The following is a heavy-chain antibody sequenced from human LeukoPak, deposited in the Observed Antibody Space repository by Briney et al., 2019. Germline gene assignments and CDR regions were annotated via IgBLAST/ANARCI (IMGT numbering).Heavy chain of an antibody. CDR1: GGSISSYY. J-gene: IGHJ4*02. CDR3: ARGYPHYYDSSGYYDY. V-gene: IGHV4-4*07. Sequence: SETLSLTCTVSGGSISSYYWSWIRRPAGKGLEWVGRIYTSGSTNYNPSLKSRVTMSVDTSKNQFSLKLSSVTAADPAVYYCARGYPHYYDSSGYYDYWGQGTLVTVSS. D-gene: IGHD3-22*01. CDR2: IYTSGST.